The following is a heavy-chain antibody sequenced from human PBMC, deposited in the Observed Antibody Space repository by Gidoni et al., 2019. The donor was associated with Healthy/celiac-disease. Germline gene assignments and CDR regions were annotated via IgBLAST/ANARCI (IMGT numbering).Heavy chain of an antibody. CDR2: INHSGST. D-gene: IGHD3-22*01. V-gene: IGHV4-34*01. J-gene: IGHJ1*01. Sequence: QVQLQQWGAGLLKPSETLALTGAGYGGSFSGYYWSWIRQPPGKGREWNGEINHSGSTNNNPSRKSRVTIAVDTSKNQFSLKLSSVTAADTAVYYWARPRNYYDSRGPLQHWGQGTLVTVSS. CDR1: GGSFSGYY. CDR3: ARPRNYYDSRGPLQH.